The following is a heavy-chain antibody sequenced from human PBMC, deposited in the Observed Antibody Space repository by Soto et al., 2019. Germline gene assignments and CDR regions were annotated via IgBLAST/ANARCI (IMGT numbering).Heavy chain of an antibody. Sequence: GESLKISCKGSGYSFTSYWIGWVRQMPGKGLEWMGIIYPGDSDTRYSPSFQGQVTISADKSIRTAYLQWSSLKASDTAMYYCARLCCPLPAKYCSSTSCSRGNYYYYMDVWGKGTTVTVSS. CDR1: GYSFTSYW. CDR3: ARLCCPLPAKYCSSTSCSRGNYYYYMDV. D-gene: IGHD2-2*01. CDR2: IYPGDSDT. J-gene: IGHJ6*03. V-gene: IGHV5-51*01.